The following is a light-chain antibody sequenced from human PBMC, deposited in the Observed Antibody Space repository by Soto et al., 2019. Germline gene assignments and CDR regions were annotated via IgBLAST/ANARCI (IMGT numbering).Light chain of an antibody. V-gene: IGKV3-20*01. CDR1: QSVSSSY. CDR3: QQYSSFSLT. J-gene: IGKJ4*01. CDR2: GAS. Sequence: EIVMTQSPATLSVSPGERATLSCRASQSVSSSYLAWYQQKPGQAPRLLIYGASSRATGIPDRFSGSGSGTEFTLTINNLQPDDFATYYCQQYSSFSLTFGGGTKVDIK.